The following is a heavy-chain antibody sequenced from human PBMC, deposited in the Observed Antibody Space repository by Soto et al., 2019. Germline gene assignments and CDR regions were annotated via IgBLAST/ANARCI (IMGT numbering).Heavy chain of an antibody. CDR3: ARASPYCTNGVCFFVY. Sequence: QLQLQESGSGLVKPSQTLSLTCAVSGGSISSGGYSWSWIRQPPGKGLEWIGYIYHSGSTYYNPSLKSRVTISVYRSKNQFSLKLSSVTAADTAVYYCARASPYCTNGVCFFVYWGQGTLVTVSS. CDR1: GGSISSGGYS. CDR2: IYHSGST. D-gene: IGHD2-8*01. V-gene: IGHV4-30-2*01. J-gene: IGHJ4*02.